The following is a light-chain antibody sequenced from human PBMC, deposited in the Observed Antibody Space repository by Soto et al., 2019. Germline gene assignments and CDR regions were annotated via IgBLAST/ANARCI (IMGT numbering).Light chain of an antibody. V-gene: IGLV2-14*03. CDR3: SSYADRRTVV. CDR2: NVD. CDR1: SSDVGGHNY. Sequence: QSALTQVASVSASPGQSITISCTGTSSDVGGHNYVSWYQQHPGNAPKLMIYNVDYRPSGVSNRFSGSKSGNTASLTISGLPADDEAYYCCSSYADRRTVVFGGGTKLTVL. J-gene: IGLJ2*01.